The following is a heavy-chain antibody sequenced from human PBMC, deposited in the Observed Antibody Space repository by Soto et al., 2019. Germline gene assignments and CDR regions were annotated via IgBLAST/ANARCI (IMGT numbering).Heavy chain of an antibody. CDR1: GYTFTSSG. D-gene: IGHD6-13*01. CDR3: ARDWAAAGAFDY. V-gene: IGHV1-18*01. Sequence: QVQLVQSGAEVKKPGASVKVSCKASGYTFTSSGISWVRQAPGQGLEWMGWISAYNGNTNYAQKLQGRVTMTTDTSTSTADMELRSLRSDDTAVYYWARDWAAAGAFDYWGQGTLVTVSS. CDR2: ISAYNGNT. J-gene: IGHJ4*02.